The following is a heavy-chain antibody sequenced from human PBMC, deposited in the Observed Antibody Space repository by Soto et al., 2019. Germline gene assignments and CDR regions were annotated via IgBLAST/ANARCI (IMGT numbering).Heavy chain of an antibody. D-gene: IGHD5-18*01. Sequence: PGGSLKISCKGSGYSFTSYWISWVRQMPGKGLEWMGRIDPSDSYTNYSPSFQGHVTISADKSISTAYLQWSSLKASDTAMYYCARLAATAMVTADYWGQGTLVTVSS. J-gene: IGHJ4*02. CDR3: ARLAATAMVTADY. CDR1: GYSFTSYW. CDR2: IDPSDSYT. V-gene: IGHV5-10-1*01.